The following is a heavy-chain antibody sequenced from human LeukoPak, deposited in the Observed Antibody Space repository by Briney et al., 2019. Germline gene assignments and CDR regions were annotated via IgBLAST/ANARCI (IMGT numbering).Heavy chain of an antibody. CDR2: ISSTGTTI. CDR1: GFTFSNYY. V-gene: IGHV3-11*04. J-gene: IGHJ4*02. D-gene: IGHD6-13*01. CDR3: ARNRGYGSRWYYFDY. Sequence: GGSLRLSCAASGFTFSNYYMTWIRQAPGKGLEWVSFISSTGTTIYYADSVKGRFTISRDNAKNSLYLQMNSLRAEDTAVYYCARNRGYGSRWYYFDYWGQGTLVTVSS.